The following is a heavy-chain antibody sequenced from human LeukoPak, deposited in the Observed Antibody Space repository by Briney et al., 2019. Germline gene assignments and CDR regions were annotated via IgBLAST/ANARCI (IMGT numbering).Heavy chain of an antibody. CDR2: IYHSGST. D-gene: IGHD6-13*01. J-gene: IGHJ6*03. V-gene: IGHV4-4*02. CDR1: GGSISSSNW. Sequence: SETLSLTCAVSGGSISSSNWWSWVRQPPGKGLEWIGEIYHSGSTNYNPSLKSRVTISVDKSKNQFSLKLSSVTAADTAVYYCARGQQQLGYYYYYMDVWGKGTTVTVSS. CDR3: ARGQQQLGYYYYYMDV.